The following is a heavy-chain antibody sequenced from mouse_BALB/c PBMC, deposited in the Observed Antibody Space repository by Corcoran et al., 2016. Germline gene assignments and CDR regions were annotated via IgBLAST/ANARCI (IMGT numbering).Heavy chain of an antibody. Sequence: QVQLQQSGAELMKPGASVKISCKATGYTFSRYWIEWVKQRPGHGLEWIGEILPGSGSTYYNEKFKGKATFTADTSSSTAYIQLSSLTSEDSAVYYCARQGGTYWGQGTLVTVSA. CDR1: GYTFSRYW. V-gene: IGHV1-9*01. CDR3: ARQGGTY. CDR2: ILPGSGST. J-gene: IGHJ3*01.